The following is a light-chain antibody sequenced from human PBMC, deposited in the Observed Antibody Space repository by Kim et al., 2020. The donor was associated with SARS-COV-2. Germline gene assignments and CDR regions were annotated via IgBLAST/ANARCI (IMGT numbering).Light chain of an antibody. CDR2: LYSDGRH. V-gene: IGLV4-69*01. CDR3: QAWGAGVRV. J-gene: IGLJ3*02. Sequence: ASVKLTWTLSSGHSDYSIAWHQQQPEKSPRYLMKLYSDGRHSKGDGIPDRCSGSSSGAERYLIIASLQSEDEADYFCQAWGAGVRVFGGGTKVTVL. CDR1: SGHSDYS.